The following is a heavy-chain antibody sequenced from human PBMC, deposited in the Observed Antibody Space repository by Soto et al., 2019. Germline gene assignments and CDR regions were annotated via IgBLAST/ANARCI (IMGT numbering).Heavy chain of an antibody. CDR2: IFYNGNS. Sequence: QVQLQESGPGLVQPSQTLSLTCTVSGGSISNDDYYWSWVRQHPGKGLEWIGYIFYNGNSYYNPSLRSRTTISVDTSKNQFSLKVTSVTAADTAVYYCASLRGSGNNYLFDYWGQGTLVNVSS. J-gene: IGHJ4*02. CDR1: GGSISNDDYY. V-gene: IGHV4-31*03. D-gene: IGHD3-10*01. CDR3: ASLRGSGNNYLFDY.